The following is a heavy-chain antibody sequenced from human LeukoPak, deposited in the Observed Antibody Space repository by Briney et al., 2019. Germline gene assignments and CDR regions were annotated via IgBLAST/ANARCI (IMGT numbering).Heavy chain of an antibody. J-gene: IGHJ4*02. CDR3: ATDREWRSLDY. V-gene: IGHV3-7*01. Sequence: ANIKQDGSEKYYVDSVKGRFTISRDNAKNSLYLQMNSLRAEDTAVYYCATDREWRSLDYWGQGTLVXV. D-gene: IGHD2-8*01. CDR2: IKQDGSEK.